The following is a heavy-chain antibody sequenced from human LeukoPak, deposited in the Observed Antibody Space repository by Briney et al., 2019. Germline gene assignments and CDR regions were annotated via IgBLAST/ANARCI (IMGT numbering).Heavy chain of an antibody. J-gene: IGHJ6*03. Sequence: GGSLRLSCAASGFTFSSYSMNWVRQAPGKGLEWVSSISSSSSYIYYADSVKGRFTISRDNAKNSLYLQMNSLRAEDTAVYYCARDYCSSTSCYLNYYYYMDVWGKGTTATASS. CDR3: ARDYCSSTSCYLNYYYYMDV. CDR2: ISSSSSYI. V-gene: IGHV3-21*01. CDR1: GFTFSSYS. D-gene: IGHD2-2*01.